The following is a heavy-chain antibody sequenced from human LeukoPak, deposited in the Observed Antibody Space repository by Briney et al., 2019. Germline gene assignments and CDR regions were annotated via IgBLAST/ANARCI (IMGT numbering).Heavy chain of an antibody. CDR2: TRYDGSDK. CDR3: AKDSWEVGATSEIDY. J-gene: IGHJ4*02. Sequence: GGSLRLSCAASGFTFSSYGMHWVRQAPGKGLEWVGFTRYDGSDKYYADSVKGRFTISRDNPKNTLYLQVNSLRAEDTAVYYCAKDSWEVGATSEIDYWGQGTLVTVSS. V-gene: IGHV3-30*02. D-gene: IGHD1-26*01. CDR1: GFTFSSYG.